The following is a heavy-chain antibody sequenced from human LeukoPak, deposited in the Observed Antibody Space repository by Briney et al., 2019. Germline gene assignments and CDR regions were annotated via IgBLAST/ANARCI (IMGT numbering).Heavy chain of an antibody. CDR1: GGSISSSNW. Sequence: PSGTLSLTCAVSGGSISSSNWWSWIRQPPGKGLEWIGEIYHSGSTNYNPSLKSRVTISVDKSKNQFSLKLSSVTAADTAVYYCAREGGYGDNWFDPWGQGTLVTVSS. V-gene: IGHV4-4*02. CDR3: AREGGYGDNWFDP. J-gene: IGHJ5*02. CDR2: IYHSGST. D-gene: IGHD4-17*01.